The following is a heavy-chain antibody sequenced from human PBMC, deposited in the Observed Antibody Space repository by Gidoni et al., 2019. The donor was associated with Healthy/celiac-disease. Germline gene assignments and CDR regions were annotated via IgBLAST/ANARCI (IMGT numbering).Heavy chain of an antibody. V-gene: IGHV1-69*01. CDR2: IIPIFGTA. D-gene: IGHD2-15*01. CDR1: GGTFSSYA. CDR3: ARWATAPVVVAARFDP. Sequence: QVQLVQSGAEVKKPGSSVKVSCKASGGTFSSYAISWVRQAPGQGLEWMGGIIPIFGTANYAQKFQGRVTITADESTSTAYMELSSLRSEDTGVYYCARWATAPVVVAARFDPWGQGTLVTVSS. J-gene: IGHJ5*02.